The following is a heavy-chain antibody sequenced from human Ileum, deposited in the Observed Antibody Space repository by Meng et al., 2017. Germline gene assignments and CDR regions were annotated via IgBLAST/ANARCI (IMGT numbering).Heavy chain of an antibody. CDR3: AAFCSGGSCPDY. D-gene: IGHD2-15*01. CDR1: GASISSYY. V-gene: IGHV4-59*01. J-gene: IGHJ4*02. CDR2: IHYSGST. Sequence: QVQLQESGPGLAKPSETLSLTRTVSGASISSYYWTWIRQPPGKGPDWIGYIHYSGSTNYNPSLKSRITMSVDTSKNQVSLKLSSVTAADTAIYYCAAFCSGGSCPDYWGQGTLVTVSS.